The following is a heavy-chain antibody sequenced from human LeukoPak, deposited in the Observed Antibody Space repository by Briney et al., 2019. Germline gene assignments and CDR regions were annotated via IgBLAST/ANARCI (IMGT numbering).Heavy chain of an antibody. Sequence: SETLSLTCTVSGGSISGSSYYWGWIRQPPGKGLEWIGSIYYSGSTYYNPSLKSRVTISVDTSKNQFSLKLSSVTAADTAVYYCALVGATIFHWFDPWGQGTLVTVSS. CDR3: ALVGATIFHWFDP. D-gene: IGHD1-26*01. CDR2: IYYSGST. CDR1: GGSISGSSYY. V-gene: IGHV4-39*01. J-gene: IGHJ5*02.